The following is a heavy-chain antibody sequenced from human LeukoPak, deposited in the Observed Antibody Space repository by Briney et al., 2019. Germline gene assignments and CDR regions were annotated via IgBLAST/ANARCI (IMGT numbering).Heavy chain of an antibody. Sequence: ASVKVSCKASGYTLTDYYIHWLRQAPGQGLEWMGIINPSGGSTSYAQKFQGRVTMTRDMSTSTVYMELSSLRAEDTAVYYCARDNYDILTGSYYFDYWGQGTLVTVSS. CDR2: INPSGGST. CDR3: ARDNYDILTGSYYFDY. D-gene: IGHD3-9*01. CDR1: GYTLTDYY. V-gene: IGHV1-46*01. J-gene: IGHJ4*02.